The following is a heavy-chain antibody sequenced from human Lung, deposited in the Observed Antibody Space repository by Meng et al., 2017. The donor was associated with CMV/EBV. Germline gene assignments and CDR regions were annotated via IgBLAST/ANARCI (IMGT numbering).Heavy chain of an antibody. CDR3: ARRPSSYYDSSGYFFADY. D-gene: IGHD3-22*01. CDR1: LSTNGVG. Sequence: LSTNGVGVGWIRQPPGTALEWLALIYWDDYKRYSPSLKSRLTITKDTSKNQVVLTMTNMDPVDTATYYCARRPSSYYDSSGYFFADYWGQGTLVTVSS. CDR2: IYWDDYK. J-gene: IGHJ4*02. V-gene: IGHV2-5*02.